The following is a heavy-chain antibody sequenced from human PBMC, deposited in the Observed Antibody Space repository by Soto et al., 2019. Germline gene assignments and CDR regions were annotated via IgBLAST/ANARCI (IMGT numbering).Heavy chain of an antibody. J-gene: IGHJ3*02. CDR2: IKQDGSEK. V-gene: IGHV3-7*01. Sequence: GGSLRLSCAASGFTFRSYYMSWVRQPPGKGLEWVANIKQDGSEKYYVDSVKGRFTISRDNAKNSLYLQMNSLRLEDTAVYYCARDGYSAGFDIWGQGTTVTVSS. D-gene: IGHD5-18*01. CDR3: ARDGYSAGFDI. CDR1: GFTFRSYY.